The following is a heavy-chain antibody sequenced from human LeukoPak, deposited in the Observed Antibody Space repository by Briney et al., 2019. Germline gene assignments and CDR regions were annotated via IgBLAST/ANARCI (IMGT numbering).Heavy chain of an antibody. CDR1: GFTFGSYA. J-gene: IGHJ5*02. CDR2: ISSGSSFI. V-gene: IGHV3-21*01. Sequence: GGSLRLSCAASGFTFGSYAMNWGRQAPGMGLEWVSSISSGSSFIYYADSVKGRFTISRDNAKNSLYLQMNSLRAEDTAIYYCARDQGGERWFDPWGQGTLVTVSS. D-gene: IGHD3-16*01. CDR3: ARDQGGERWFDP.